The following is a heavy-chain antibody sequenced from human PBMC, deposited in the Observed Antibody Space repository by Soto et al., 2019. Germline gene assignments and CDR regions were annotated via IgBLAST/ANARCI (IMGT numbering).Heavy chain of an antibody. J-gene: IGHJ5*02. Sequence: QVQLVQSGAEVKKPGASVKVSCKASGYTFTSYYMHWVRQAPGQGLEWMGIINPSGGSTSYAQKFQGRVTMTRDTSTSTVYMELSSLRSEDTAVYYCARGPYDFWSGLGKLNWFDPWGQGTLVTVSS. V-gene: IGHV1-46*01. CDR3: ARGPYDFWSGLGKLNWFDP. CDR1: GYTFTSYY. CDR2: INPSGGST. D-gene: IGHD3-3*01.